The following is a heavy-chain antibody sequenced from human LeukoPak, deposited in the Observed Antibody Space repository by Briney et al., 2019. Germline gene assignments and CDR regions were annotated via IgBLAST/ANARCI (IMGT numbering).Heavy chain of an antibody. V-gene: IGHV1-8*03. CDR1: GYTFTTYD. D-gene: IGHD6-19*01. CDR3: ARVGCSDISCWTWLDP. J-gene: IGHJ5*02. Sequence: ASVKVSCKASGYTFTTYDVNRVRQATGQGLEWMGRVNPNNGDTAYAQKFQGRVTITRDTSTNTVYMQLSSLKSDDTAVYYCARVGCSDISCWTWLDPWGQGTLVTVSS. CDR2: VNPNNGDT.